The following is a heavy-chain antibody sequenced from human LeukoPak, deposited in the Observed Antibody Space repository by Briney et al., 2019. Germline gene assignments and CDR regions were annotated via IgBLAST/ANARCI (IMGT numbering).Heavy chain of an antibody. D-gene: IGHD7-27*01. CDR1: GDSISSYY. CDR2: IYNSGST. CDR3: ARTKSGYYFMDV. Sequence: SETLSLTCTVSGDSISSYYWSWIRQPAGKGLEWIGRIYNSGSTNYNPSLQSRVTMSVDTSKNQFSLRLSSVSAADTAVYYCARTKSGYYFMDVWGKGTTVTVSS. J-gene: IGHJ6*03. V-gene: IGHV4-4*07.